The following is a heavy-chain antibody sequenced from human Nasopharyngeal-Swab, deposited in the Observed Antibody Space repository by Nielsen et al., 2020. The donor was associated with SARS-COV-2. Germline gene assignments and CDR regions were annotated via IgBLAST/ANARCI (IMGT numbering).Heavy chain of an antibody. V-gene: IGHV3-74*01. CDR1: GFTFSSYW. D-gene: IGHD2-2*01. J-gene: IGHJ4*02. Sequence: GESPKIPCAASGFTFSSYWMHWVRQAPGKGLVWVSRINIDGSSTSYADSVKGRFTISRDNAKNTLYLQMNSLRAEDTAVYYCARDSPVYCSSTSCYLDWGQGTLVTVSS. CDR2: INIDGSST. CDR3: ARDSPVYCSSTSCYLD.